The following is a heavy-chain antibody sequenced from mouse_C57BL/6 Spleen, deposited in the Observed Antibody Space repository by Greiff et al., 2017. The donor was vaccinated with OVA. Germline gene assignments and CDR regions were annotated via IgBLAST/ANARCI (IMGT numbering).Heavy chain of an antibody. V-gene: IGHV1-61*01. D-gene: IGHD1-1*01. CDR3: ARRYYYGSSYVRYFDV. CDR2: IYPSYSET. Sequence: VQLQQPGAELVRPGSSVKLSCKASGYTFTSYWMDWVQQRPGQGLEWIGNIYPSYSETHYNQQFKDKATLTVDKSSSTAYMQLSSLTSEDSAVYYWARRYYYGSSYVRYFDVWGTGTTVTVSS. J-gene: IGHJ1*03. CDR1: GYTFTSYW.